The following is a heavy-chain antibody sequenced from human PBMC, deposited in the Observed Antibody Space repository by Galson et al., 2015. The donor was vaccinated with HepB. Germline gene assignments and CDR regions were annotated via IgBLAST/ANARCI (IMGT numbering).Heavy chain of an antibody. D-gene: IGHD2-2*01. CDR3: RYCSSTISYYYYYMDV. V-gene: IGHV3-23*01. CDR2: ISGSGGST. Sequence: SLRLSCAASGFTFSSYAMSWVRQAPGKGLEWVSAISGSGGSTYYADSVKGRFTISRDNSKNTLYLQMNSLRAEDTAVYYCRYCSSTISYYYYYMDVWGKGTTVTVSS. J-gene: IGHJ6*03. CDR1: GFTFSSYA.